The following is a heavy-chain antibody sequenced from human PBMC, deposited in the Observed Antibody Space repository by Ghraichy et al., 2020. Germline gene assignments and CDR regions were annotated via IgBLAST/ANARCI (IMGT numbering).Heavy chain of an antibody. CDR3: TRFRDPQGSWSYYYYGMDV. V-gene: IGHV3-49*04. CDR2: IRSKAYGGTT. CDR1: GFTFGDYA. Sequence: GSLRLSCTASGFTFGDYAMSWVRQAPGKGLEWVGFIRSKAYGGTTEYAASVKGRFTISRDDSKSIAYLQMNSLKTEDTAVYYCTRFRDPQGSWSYYYYGMDVWGQGTTVTVSS. D-gene: IGHD6-13*01. J-gene: IGHJ6*02.